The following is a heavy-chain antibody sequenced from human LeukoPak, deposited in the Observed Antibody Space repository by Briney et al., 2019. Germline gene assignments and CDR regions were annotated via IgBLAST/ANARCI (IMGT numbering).Heavy chain of an antibody. CDR1: GFTFSIYE. CDR2: MSSSGNTI. J-gene: IGHJ4*02. V-gene: IGHV3-48*03. Sequence: GGSLTLSCAASGFTFSIYEMRWVGQAAGKRLEWLSYMSSSGNTISYADSVTGRFTTSRDHAKNSLFLQTNSLRAEDTAVYYCARARTPDYWGQGTLVTVSS. CDR3: ARARTPDY. D-gene: IGHD2-15*01.